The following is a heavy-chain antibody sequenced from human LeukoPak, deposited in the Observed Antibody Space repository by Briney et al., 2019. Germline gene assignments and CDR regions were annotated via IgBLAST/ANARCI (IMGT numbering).Heavy chain of an antibody. CDR3: AKAITIFGVVTLGTAEYFQH. D-gene: IGHD3-3*01. CDR2: ISASGGST. CDR1: GFTFSNYA. Sequence: GGSLRLSCAASGFTFSNYAMNWVRQAPGKGLEWVSTISASGGSTYHADSVKGRFTISRDNSKNTLYLQMNSLRVEDTAAYYCAKAITIFGVVTLGTAEYFQHWGQGTLVTVSS. J-gene: IGHJ1*01. V-gene: IGHV3-23*01.